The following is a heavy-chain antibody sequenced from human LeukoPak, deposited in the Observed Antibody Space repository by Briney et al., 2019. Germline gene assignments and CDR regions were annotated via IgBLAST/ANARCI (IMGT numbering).Heavy chain of an antibody. CDR3: AGMRIPTPTVRPLDY. CDR1: GGSMSTYY. Sequence: SDTLALTCTVSGGSMSTYYGTWIRQPPGKGLELIGVIYYTGSPNYNPSLKSPVTISVDTSKNQFSLKLSSVPAADTAVYYCAGMRIPTPTVRPLDYWGQGTLVTVSS. J-gene: IGHJ4*02. D-gene: IGHD3-16*01. CDR2: IYYTGSP. V-gene: IGHV4-59*07.